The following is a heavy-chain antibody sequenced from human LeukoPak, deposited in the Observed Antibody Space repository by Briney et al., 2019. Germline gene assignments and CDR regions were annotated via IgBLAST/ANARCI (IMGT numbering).Heavy chain of an antibody. CDR3: ARNRDGYNSFDF. CDR2: VGGSGDNT. J-gene: IGHJ4*02. D-gene: IGHD5-24*01. V-gene: IGHV3-23*01. CDR1: GFTFSIYA. Sequence: PGGSLRLSCAASGFTFSIYAMSWVRHGPGKGLEWVSAVGGSGDNTYYADSVKGQFTISRDHSRNTLYLQMNSLRVEDTAMYYCARNRDGYNSFDFWGQGTLVTVSS.